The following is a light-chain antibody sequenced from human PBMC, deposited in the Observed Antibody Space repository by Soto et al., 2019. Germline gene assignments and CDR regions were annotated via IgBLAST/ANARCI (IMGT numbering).Light chain of an antibody. CDR2: EVS. Sequence: QSALTQPASVSGSPGQSITISCTGTSRDVGSYNLVSWYQQHPGKAPKLMIYEVSKRPSGVSNRFSGAKPGNTASRTSSGRQAEDEADDYCCAYAGASTPVVFGGGTKLTVL. J-gene: IGLJ2*01. CDR3: CAYAGASTPVV. CDR1: SRDVGSYNL. V-gene: IGLV2-23*02.